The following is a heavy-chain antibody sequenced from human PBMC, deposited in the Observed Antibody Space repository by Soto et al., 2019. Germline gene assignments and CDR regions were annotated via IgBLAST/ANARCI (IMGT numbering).Heavy chain of an antibody. J-gene: IGHJ2*01. CDR3: ARVFTYMPVPETRNWYFDL. CDR1: GYTFTSYD. D-gene: IGHD6-19*01. V-gene: IGHV1-8*01. Sequence: QVQLVQSGAEVKKPGASVKVYCQDSGYTFTSYDFNWVRQATGQGLEWMGWMNPNSGNTGSAQKFQGRVTMTRNNSISTAYMELSSLTAEDTAVYYCARVFTYMPVPETRNWYFDLCGRGTRVTVSS. CDR2: MNPNSGNT.